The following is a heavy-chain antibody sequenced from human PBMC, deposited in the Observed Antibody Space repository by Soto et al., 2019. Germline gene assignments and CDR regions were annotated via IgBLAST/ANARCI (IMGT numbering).Heavy chain of an antibody. CDR1: GFTFSSYS. V-gene: IGHV3-21*01. J-gene: IGHJ6*02. D-gene: IGHD2-15*01. Sequence: GGSLRLSCAASGFTFSSYSMNWVRQAPGKGLEWVSSISSSSSYIYYADSVKGRFTISRDKAKNSLYLQMNSWRAEDTAVYYCARDLVEPYYYYGMDVWGQGTTVTVSS. CDR2: ISSSSSYI. CDR3: ARDLVEPYYYYGMDV.